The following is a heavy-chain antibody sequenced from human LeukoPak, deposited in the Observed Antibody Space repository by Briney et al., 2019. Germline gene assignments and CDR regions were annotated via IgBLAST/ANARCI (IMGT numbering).Heavy chain of an antibody. J-gene: IGHJ4*02. CDR1: GFTFSSYG. V-gene: IGHV3-23*01. D-gene: IGHD3-10*01. CDR2: ISGSGGST. CDR3: AKDPTAQWELTFDY. Sequence: PGGSLRLSCAASGFTFSSYGMSWVRQAPGKGLEWVSAISGSGGSTYYADSVKGRFTISRDNSKNTLYLQMNSLRAEDTAVYYCAKDPTAQWELTFDYWGQGTLVTVSS.